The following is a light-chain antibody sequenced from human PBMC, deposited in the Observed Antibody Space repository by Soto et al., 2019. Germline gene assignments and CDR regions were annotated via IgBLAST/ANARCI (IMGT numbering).Light chain of an antibody. CDR3: QQYNNWPQM. J-gene: IGKJ1*01. CDR1: QSVGTN. V-gene: IGKV3-15*01. CDR2: GVS. Sequence: ERVMTQSPVTQSVSPGESVTLSCRASQSVGTNLAWYQQKPGQAPSLLIYGVSTRATGIPPRFSGSGSGRQFTLTISSLQSEDFAVYYCQQYNNWPQMFGQGTKVDIK.